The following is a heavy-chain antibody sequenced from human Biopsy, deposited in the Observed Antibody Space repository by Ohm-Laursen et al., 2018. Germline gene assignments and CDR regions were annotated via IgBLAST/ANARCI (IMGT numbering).Heavy chain of an antibody. CDR1: GGSFTGHY. Sequence: GTLSLTCTVSGGSFTGHYWSWIRQPPGKGLEWIGHISYTGYTSYNASLTSRVTISVDTSRNHFSLRLSSLTAADTAVYYCARGSNDFGGLYFPRWGQGTLLTVSS. V-gene: IGHV4-59*11. J-gene: IGHJ4*02. CDR3: ARGSNDFGGLYFPR. D-gene: IGHD4-23*01. CDR2: ISYTGYT.